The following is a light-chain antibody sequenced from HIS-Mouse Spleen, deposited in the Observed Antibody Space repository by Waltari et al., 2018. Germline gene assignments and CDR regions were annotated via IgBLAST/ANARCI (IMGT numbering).Light chain of an antibody. CDR3: MQGTHWPYT. CDR1: QSLVHSDGNTY. J-gene: IGKJ2*01. V-gene: IGKV2-30*02. Sequence: DVVMTQSPLSLPVTLGQPASISCRSSQSLVHSDGNTYLNWCQQGTDQSPRRLIYKVSNRDSGVPDRFSGSGSGTDFTLKISRVEAEDVGVYYCMQGTHWPYTFGQGTKLEIK. CDR2: KVS.